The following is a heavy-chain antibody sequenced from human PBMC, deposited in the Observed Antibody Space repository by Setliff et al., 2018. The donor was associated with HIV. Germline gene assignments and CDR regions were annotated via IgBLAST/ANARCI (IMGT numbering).Heavy chain of an antibody. CDR2: INHSGDT. V-gene: IGHV4-34*01. CDR3: ARLGAEDFSDYDWVDY. CDR1: GGSFSGYY. D-gene: IGHD5-12*01. J-gene: IGHJ4*02. Sequence: SETLSLTCAPYGGSFSGYYWSWIRQPPGKGLEWIGEINHSGDTNYNPSLKSRVTISVDTSNNQFSLNLNSVTAADTAVYYCARLGAEDFSDYDWVDYWGQGTLVTVS.